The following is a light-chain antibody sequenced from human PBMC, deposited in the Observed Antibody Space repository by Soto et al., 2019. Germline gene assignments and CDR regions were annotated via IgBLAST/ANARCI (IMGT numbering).Light chain of an antibody. V-gene: IGKV1D-12*01. J-gene: IGKJ3*01. Sequence: DIQMTQSPSSVSASVGDRVTITCRASQGISSWLAWYQQKPGKAPKLLIYAASSLQCGVPPRFSGSGSGTNSPLPISNLQPEDFATYYYHQANSSPPFSFGPGTRVVI. CDR2: AAS. CDR1: QGISSW. CDR3: HQANSSPPFS.